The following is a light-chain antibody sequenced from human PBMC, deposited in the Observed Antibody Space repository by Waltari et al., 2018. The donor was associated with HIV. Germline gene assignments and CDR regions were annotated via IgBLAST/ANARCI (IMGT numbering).Light chain of an antibody. Sequence: QSVLTQPPLASGTPGQRVTISCSGGNSNTGSNTVNWYRQLPGTAPKLLIYCDNQRPSGVPDRISGSTSGTSASLAISGLQSEDEADYYCATWDDSLGTYVFGTATKVTVL. CDR2: CDN. J-gene: IGLJ1*01. V-gene: IGLV1-44*01. CDR1: NSNTGSNT. CDR3: ATWDDSLGTYV.